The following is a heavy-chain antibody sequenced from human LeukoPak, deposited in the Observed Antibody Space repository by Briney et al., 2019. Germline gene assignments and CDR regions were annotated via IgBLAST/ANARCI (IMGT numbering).Heavy chain of an antibody. J-gene: IGHJ4*02. CDR1: GYSFTSYW. CDR2: IYPGDSDT. V-gene: IGHV5-51*01. CDR3: ACSKGWLQLPFDY. Sequence: GESPKISCKGSGYSFTSYWIGWVRQMPGKGLEWMGIIYPGDSDTRYSPSFQGQVTISADKSISTAYLQWSSLKASDTAMYYCACSKGWLQLPFDYWGQGTLVTVSS. D-gene: IGHD5-24*01.